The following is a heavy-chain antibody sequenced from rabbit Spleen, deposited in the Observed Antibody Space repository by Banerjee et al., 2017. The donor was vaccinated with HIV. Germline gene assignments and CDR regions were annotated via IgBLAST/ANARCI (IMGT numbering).Heavy chain of an antibody. CDR2: IEPIFGNT. V-gene: IGHV1S47*01. CDR1: GFDFSNYG. J-gene: IGHJ4*01. D-gene: IGHD6-1*01. CDR3: ARVGGVGVYGYATL. Sequence: QEQLVESGGGLVQPGGSLKLSCKASGFDFSNYGVSWVRQAPGKGLEWIGYIEPIFGNTYYASWVNGRFTISSHNAQNTLYLQLKSLTAADTATYFCARVGGVGVYGYATLWGPGTLVTVS.